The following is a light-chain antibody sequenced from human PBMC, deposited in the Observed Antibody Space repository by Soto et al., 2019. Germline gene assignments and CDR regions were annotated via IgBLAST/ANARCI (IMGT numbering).Light chain of an antibody. CDR1: ALPQKY. CDR3: QSADSSGSYREVI. V-gene: IGLV3-25*02. J-gene: IGLJ2*01. CDR2: NDN. Sequence: SYELTQPPSVSVSPGQTAGITCSGDALPQKYISWYQQKPGQAPVLVMFNDNKRPSGIPERFSGSSSGTTVTLTISGVQAEDEADYYCQSADSSGSYREVIFGGGTKLTVL.